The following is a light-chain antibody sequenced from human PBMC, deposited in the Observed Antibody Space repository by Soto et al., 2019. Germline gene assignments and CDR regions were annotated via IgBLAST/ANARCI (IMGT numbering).Light chain of an antibody. CDR3: QESYGTPWT. J-gene: IGKJ1*01. CDR1: QRIFSY. Sequence: SQMVLSPSSLSASVGDRVTITCRARQRIFSYLNWYRQKPGKAPKRLIYATASWRSGVPSRFSGSGSGTDFTLTIISLQAEEFATYYCQESYGTPWTFGHGTKVDI. CDR2: ATA. V-gene: IGKV1-39*01.